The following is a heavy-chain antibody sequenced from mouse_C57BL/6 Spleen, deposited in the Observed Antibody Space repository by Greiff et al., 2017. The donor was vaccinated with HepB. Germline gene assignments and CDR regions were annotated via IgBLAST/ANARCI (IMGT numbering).Heavy chain of an antibody. D-gene: IGHD2-5*01. Sequence: VQGVESGPGLVQPSQSLSITCTVSGFSLTSYGVHWVRQSPGKGLEWLGVIWSGGSTDYNAAFISRLSISKDNSKSQVFFKMNSLQADDTAIYYCARNSPRDYSNPLDYWGQGTTLTVSS. CDR1: GFSLTSYG. J-gene: IGHJ2*01. V-gene: IGHV2-2*01. CDR2: IWSGGST. CDR3: ARNSPRDYSNPLDY.